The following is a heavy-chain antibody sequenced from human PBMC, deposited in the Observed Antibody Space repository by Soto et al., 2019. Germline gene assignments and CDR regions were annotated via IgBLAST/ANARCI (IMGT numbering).Heavy chain of an antibody. V-gene: IGHV5-51*01. CDR1: EYSFTSDW. CDR3: ARFYSSGLYYFDY. J-gene: IGHJ4*02. CDR2: IYPGDSDI. D-gene: IGHD6-19*01. Sequence: PGESLKISCKGSEYSFTSDWIGWVRQMPGKGLEWIGIIYPGDSDIRYSPSFQGQVTISADKSINTAYLQWSSLKASDTAMYFCARFYSSGLYYFDYWGQGTPVTVSS.